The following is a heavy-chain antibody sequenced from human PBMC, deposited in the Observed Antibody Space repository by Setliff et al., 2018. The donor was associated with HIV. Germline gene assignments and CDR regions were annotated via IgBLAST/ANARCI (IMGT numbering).Heavy chain of an antibody. CDR1: GGSISSYY. D-gene: IGHD2-15*01. J-gene: IGHJ3*02. CDR2: IYYSGST. CDR3: ARNPCSGGSCPDAFDI. Sequence: SETLSLTCTVSGGSISSYYWSWIRQPPGKGLEWIGYIYYSGSTNYNPSLKSRVAISVDTSKNQFSLKLSSVTAADTAVYYCARNPCSGGSCPDAFDIWGQGTMVAVSS. V-gene: IGHV4-59*01.